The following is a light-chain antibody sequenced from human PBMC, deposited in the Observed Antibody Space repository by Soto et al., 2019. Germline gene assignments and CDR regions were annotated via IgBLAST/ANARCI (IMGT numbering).Light chain of an antibody. V-gene: IGLV3-9*01. J-gene: IGLJ2*01. CDR2: RDT. CDR3: QGWDSSTVL. Sequence: SYELTQPLSVSVALGKTARLTVGGYNIGTKNVHWYPHKPGQAPVLVISRDTNRPSGSPERFSGSKSGNTAALTISRAQAGDEADYYCQGWDSSTVLFGGRTQLTVL. CDR1: NIGTKN.